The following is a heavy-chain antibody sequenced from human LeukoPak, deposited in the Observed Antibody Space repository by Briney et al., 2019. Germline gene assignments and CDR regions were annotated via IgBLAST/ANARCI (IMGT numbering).Heavy chain of an antibody. V-gene: IGHV3-9*03. CDR1: GFTFDDYA. CDR3: AKADSQTIAAGGRGMFDY. CDR2: VSWNSGSI. Sequence: PGGSLRLSCAASGFTFDDYAMHWVRQAPGKGLEWVSGVSWNSGSIAYAASVKGRFTISRDNAQNSLYLQMNSLRTEDMALYYCAKADSQTIAAGGRGMFDYWGQGTLVTVSS. J-gene: IGHJ4*02. D-gene: IGHD6-13*01.